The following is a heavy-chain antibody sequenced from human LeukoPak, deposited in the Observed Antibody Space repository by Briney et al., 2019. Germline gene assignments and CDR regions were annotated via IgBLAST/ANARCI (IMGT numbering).Heavy chain of an antibody. CDR2: FCNSGST. CDR1: GDPISNYC. J-gene: IGHJ2*01. D-gene: IGHD3-10*01. CDR3: ARLTGFGLDWYFDL. V-gene: IGHV4-59*08. Sequence: SETLSLTCTFSGDPISNYCWTWIRQPPGKGLAWIGGFCNSGSTNYNPSLKSRVTISVDTSKNQFSLKLSSVSAADTAVYYCARLTGFGLDWYFDLWGRGTLVTVSS.